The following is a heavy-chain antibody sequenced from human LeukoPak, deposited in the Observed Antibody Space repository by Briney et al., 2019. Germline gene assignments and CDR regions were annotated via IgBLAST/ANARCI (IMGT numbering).Heavy chain of an antibody. CDR1: GGSISSYY. J-gene: IGHJ5*02. Sequence: SETLSLTCTVSGGSISSYYWSWIRQPAGKGLEWIGRIHAGGSTNYNPSLKSRVTISADTSKNQFSLKLSSVTAADTAVYYCAREFRKGWDWFDPWGQGTLVTVSS. CDR2: IHAGGST. CDR3: AREFRKGWDWFDP. V-gene: IGHV4-4*07. D-gene: IGHD1-26*01.